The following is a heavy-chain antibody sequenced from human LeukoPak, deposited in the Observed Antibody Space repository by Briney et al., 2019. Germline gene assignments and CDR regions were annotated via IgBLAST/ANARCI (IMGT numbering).Heavy chain of an antibody. D-gene: IGHD3-3*01. CDR3: ARAEWSNWYFDL. V-gene: IGHV3-7*03. J-gene: IGHJ2*01. CDR2: IKQDGSEK. Sequence: GGSLRPSCAASGFTFSTYWMNWVRQAPGKGLEWVANIKQDGSEKYYVDSVKGRLTLSRDSAKNSLYLQMNSLRAEDTAVYYCARAEWSNWYFDLWGRGTLVTVSS. CDR1: GFTFSTYW.